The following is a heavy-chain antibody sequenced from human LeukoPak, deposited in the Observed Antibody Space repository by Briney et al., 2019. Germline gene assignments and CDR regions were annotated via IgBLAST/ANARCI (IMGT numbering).Heavy chain of an antibody. CDR2: ISYDGSNK. J-gene: IGHJ6*02. CDR3: AKDLYDFWSGHYYYYGMDV. CDR1: GFTFSSYG. V-gene: IGHV3-30*18. D-gene: IGHD3-3*01. Sequence: GRSLRLSCAASGFTFSSYGMHWVRQAPGKGLEWVAVISYDGSNKYYADSVKGRFTISRDYSKNTLYLQMNSLRAEDTAVYYCAKDLYDFWSGHYYYYGMDVWGQGTTVTVSS.